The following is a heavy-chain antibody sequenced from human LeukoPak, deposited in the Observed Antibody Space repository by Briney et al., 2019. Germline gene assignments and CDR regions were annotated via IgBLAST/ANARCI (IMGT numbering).Heavy chain of an antibody. J-gene: IGHJ5*02. D-gene: IGHD4-17*01. CDR3: IVFGDSNH. CDR1: GFTGSRNY. Sequence: PGGSLRLSCAASGFTGSRNYMSWVRQAPGKGLEWVSATHSSGGTYYADSVKGRLTISRDTSKNTLYLQINSLSVEDTAVYYCIVFGDSNHWGQGTLVTVSS. V-gene: IGHV3-53*01. CDR2: THSSGGT.